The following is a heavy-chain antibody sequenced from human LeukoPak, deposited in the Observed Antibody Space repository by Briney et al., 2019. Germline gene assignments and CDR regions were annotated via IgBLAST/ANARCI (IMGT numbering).Heavy chain of an antibody. J-gene: IGHJ4*02. CDR3: ARDHRGSPNYDSSGPLDY. D-gene: IGHD3-22*01. CDR1: GFTFSSYS. CDR2: ISSSSSYI. Sequence: GGSLRLSCAASGFTFSSYSMNWVRQAPGKGLEWVSSISSSSSYIYYADSVKGRFTISRDNAKNSLYLQMNSLRAEDTAVYYCARDHRGSPNYDSSGPLDYWGQGTLVTVSS. V-gene: IGHV3-21*01.